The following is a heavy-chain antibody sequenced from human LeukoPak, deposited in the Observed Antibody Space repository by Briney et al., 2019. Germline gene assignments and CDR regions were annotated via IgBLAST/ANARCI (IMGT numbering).Heavy chain of an antibody. Sequence: GGSLRLSCAASGFTFSSYGMHWVRQAPGKGLEWVAVISYDGSNKYYADSVKGRFTISRDNSKNTLYLQMNSLRAEDTAVYYCAKDSSGWGYYYYYYMDVWGKGTTVTISS. CDR3: AKDSSGWGYYYYYYMDV. CDR2: ISYDGSNK. J-gene: IGHJ6*03. V-gene: IGHV3-30*18. CDR1: GFTFSSYG. D-gene: IGHD6-19*01.